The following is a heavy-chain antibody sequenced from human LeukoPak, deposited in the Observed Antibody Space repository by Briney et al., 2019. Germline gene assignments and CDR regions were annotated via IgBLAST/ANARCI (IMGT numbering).Heavy chain of an antibody. J-gene: IGHJ4*02. Sequence: GASVKVSCKASGYTFTGYYMHWVRQAPGQGLEWMGWINPNSGGTNYAQKFQGRVTMTRDTSISTAYMELSRLRSDDTAVYYCALLYPRYCSSTSCFDYWGQGTLVTASS. CDR1: GYTFTGYY. CDR3: ALLYPRYCSSTSCFDY. CDR2: INPNSGGT. V-gene: IGHV1-2*02. D-gene: IGHD2-2*01.